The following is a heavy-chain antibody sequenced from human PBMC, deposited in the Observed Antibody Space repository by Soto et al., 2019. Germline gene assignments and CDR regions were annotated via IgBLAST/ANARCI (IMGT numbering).Heavy chain of an antibody. J-gene: IGHJ4*02. V-gene: IGHV4-4*07. D-gene: IGHD3-22*01. CDR1: GGSISSYY. CDR2: IYTSGST. Sequence: SETLSLTCTVSGGSISSYYWSWIRQPAGKGLEWIGRIYTSGSTNYNPSLKSRVTMSVDTSKNQFSLKLSSVTAADTAVYYCAGVPHYYDSSGYYYWGQGTLVTVSS. CDR3: AGVPHYYDSSGYYY.